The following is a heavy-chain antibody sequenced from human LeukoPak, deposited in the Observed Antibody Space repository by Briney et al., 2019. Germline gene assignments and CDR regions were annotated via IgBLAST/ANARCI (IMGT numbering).Heavy chain of an antibody. Sequence: PGRSLRLSSAASGFTFSSYGIHWVRQAPGKGLEWVAVIWHDGSYKYYADSVKGRFTISRDNSKNMLFLEMNSLRAEDTAVYYCARESTGSYSGIDYWGQGTPVTVSA. J-gene: IGHJ4*02. D-gene: IGHD1-26*01. V-gene: IGHV3-33*01. CDR1: GFTFSSYG. CDR2: IWHDGSYK. CDR3: ARESTGSYSGIDY.